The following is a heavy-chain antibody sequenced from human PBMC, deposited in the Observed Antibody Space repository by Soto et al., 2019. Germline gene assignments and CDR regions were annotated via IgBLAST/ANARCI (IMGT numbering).Heavy chain of an antibody. CDR1: GFTFDDYA. J-gene: IGHJ6*02. Sequence: GGSLRLSCAASGFTFDDYAMHWVRQAPGKGLEWVSGISWNSGSIGYADSVKGRFTISRDNAKNSLYLQMNSLRAEDTALYYCAKSAAAGTYYYYGMDVWGQGTTVTVSS. CDR2: ISWNSGSI. CDR3: AKSAAAGTYYYYGMDV. V-gene: IGHV3-9*01. D-gene: IGHD6-13*01.